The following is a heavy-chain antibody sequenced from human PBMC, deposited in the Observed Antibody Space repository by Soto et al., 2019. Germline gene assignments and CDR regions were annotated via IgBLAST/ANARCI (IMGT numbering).Heavy chain of an antibody. Sequence: LRLSCAASGFTFSSYGMHWVRQAPVKGLEWVAVISYDGSNKYYADSVKGRFTISRDNSKNTLYLQMNSLRAEDTAVYYCAKDGGYSYGSYYFDYWGQGTLVTVSS. V-gene: IGHV3-30*18. J-gene: IGHJ4*02. D-gene: IGHD5-18*01. CDR1: GFTFSSYG. CDR2: ISYDGSNK. CDR3: AKDGGYSYGSYYFDY.